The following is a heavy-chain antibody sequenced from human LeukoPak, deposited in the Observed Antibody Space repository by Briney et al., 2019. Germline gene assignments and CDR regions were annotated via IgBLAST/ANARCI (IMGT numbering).Heavy chain of an antibody. CDR3: AKSGLSIAVAGAFDY. Sequence: GRSLRLSCAASGFTFDDYAMHWVRQAPGKGLEWVSGISWNSGSIGYADSVKGRFTISRDNAKNSLYLQMNSLRAEDTALYYCAKSGLSIAVAGAFDYWGQGTLVAVSS. J-gene: IGHJ4*02. D-gene: IGHD6-19*01. CDR1: GFTFDDYA. CDR2: ISWNSGSI. V-gene: IGHV3-9*01.